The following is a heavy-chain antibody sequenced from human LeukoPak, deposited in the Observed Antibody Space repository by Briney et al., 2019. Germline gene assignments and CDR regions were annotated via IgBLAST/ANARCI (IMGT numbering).Heavy chain of an antibody. Sequence: SETLSLTCAVSGGSISSSNWWSWVRQPPGQGLEWIGEIYRSGSTNYNPSLKSRVNISVDKSKNQLSLKLSSVTAADTAVYYCVRGGYSYGSNFFDYWGQGTLVTVSS. J-gene: IGHJ4*02. CDR1: GGSISSSNW. CDR3: VRGGYSYGSNFFDY. D-gene: IGHD5-18*01. CDR2: IYRSGST. V-gene: IGHV4-4*02.